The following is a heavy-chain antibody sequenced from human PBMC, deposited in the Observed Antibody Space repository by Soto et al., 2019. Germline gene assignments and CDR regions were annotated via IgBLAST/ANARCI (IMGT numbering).Heavy chain of an antibody. J-gene: IGHJ4*01. D-gene: IGHD6-13*01. V-gene: IGHV4-59*01. CDR3: ARFGAAAAHDDN. CDR1: GGSISSYY. CDR2: IYYSGRT. Sequence: SETLSLTCTVSGGSISSYYWSWIRQPPGKGLEWIGYIYYSGRTNYNPSLKSRVIISFDMSKSQVYLQLTSVTAADTAVYYCARFGAAAAHDDNWGRGVLVTVS.